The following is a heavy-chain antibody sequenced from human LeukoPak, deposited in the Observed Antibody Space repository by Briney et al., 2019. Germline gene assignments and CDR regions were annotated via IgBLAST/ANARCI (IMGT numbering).Heavy chain of an antibody. V-gene: IGHV3-66*01. CDR3: ARVAVVYYYGMDV. Sequence: PGGSLRLSCAASGFTVSSNYMSWVRQAPGKGLEWVSVIYSGGSTYYADSVKGRFTISRDNSKNTLYLQMNSLRAEDTAVYYCARVAVVYYYGMDVWGQGTTVTVSS. J-gene: IGHJ6*02. CDR2: IYSGGST. D-gene: IGHD2-2*01. CDR1: GFTVSSNY.